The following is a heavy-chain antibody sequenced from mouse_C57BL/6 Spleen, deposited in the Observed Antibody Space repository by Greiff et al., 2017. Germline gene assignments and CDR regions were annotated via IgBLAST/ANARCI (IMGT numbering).Heavy chain of an antibody. CDR2: IHPNSGST. CDR1: GYTFTSYW. CDR3: ARRGIYYGNLYAMDY. J-gene: IGHJ4*01. Sequence: QVQLQQPGAELVKPGASVKLSCKASGYTFTSYWMHWVKQRPGQGLEWIGMIHPNSGSTNYNEKFKSKATLTVDKSSSTAYMQLSSLTSEDSAVYYCARRGIYYGNLYAMDYWGQGTSVTVSS. V-gene: IGHV1-64*01. D-gene: IGHD2-1*01.